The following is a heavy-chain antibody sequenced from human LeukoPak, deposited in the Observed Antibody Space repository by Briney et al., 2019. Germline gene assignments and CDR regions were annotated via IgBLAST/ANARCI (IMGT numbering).Heavy chain of an antibody. CDR3: TKGDYHAY. CDR2: IKSKTDGGTI. J-gene: IGHJ4*02. Sequence: GGSLRLSCAASGITFNDAWMNWVRQTPGKGLEWVGRIKSKTDGGTIDYAAPVKGRFTISKDDSKKTLYLQMNSLKTEDTAVYYCTKGDYHAYWGQGTLATVSS. CDR1: GITFNDAW. V-gene: IGHV3-15*07.